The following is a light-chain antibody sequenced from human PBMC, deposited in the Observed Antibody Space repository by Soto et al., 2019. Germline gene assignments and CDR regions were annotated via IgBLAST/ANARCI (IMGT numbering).Light chain of an antibody. V-gene: IGLV2-14*03. CDR3: SSYTSSAPFYV. CDR2: DVN. CDR1: STDVDGYDY. J-gene: IGLJ1*01. Sequence: QSVLTQHASESGSPGQSITITCTGASTDVDGYDYVSWYQQHPGQAPKLMIYDVNNRPSGVSYRFSGSKSGATASLTISGLQAEYDADYYCSSYTSSAPFYVFGTGTKVTVL.